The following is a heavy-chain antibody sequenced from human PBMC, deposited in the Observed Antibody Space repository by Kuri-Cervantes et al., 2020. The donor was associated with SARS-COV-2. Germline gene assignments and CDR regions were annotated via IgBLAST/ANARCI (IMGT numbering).Heavy chain of an antibody. CDR3: ARDRGMGTVTTQYHY. D-gene: IGHD4-17*01. CDR1: GYTFTSYG. CDR2: ISAYNGNT. V-gene: IGHV1-18*01. J-gene: IGHJ4*02. Sequence: GGSLRLSCKASGYTFTSYGISWVRQAPGQGLEWMGWISAYNGNTNYAQKLQGRVTMTTDTSTSTAYMELRSLRSDDTAVYYCARDRGMGTVTTQYHYWGQGTLVTVSS.